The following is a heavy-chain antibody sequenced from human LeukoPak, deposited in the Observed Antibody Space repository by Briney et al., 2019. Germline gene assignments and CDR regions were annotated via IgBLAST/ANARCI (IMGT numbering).Heavy chain of an antibody. CDR1: GGSISSYY. CDR3: ARDGRIYDYVWGSYRYIYFDY. J-gene: IGHJ4*02. D-gene: IGHD3-16*02. CDR2: IYTSGST. V-gene: IGHV4-4*07. Sequence: PSETLSLTCTVSGGSISSYYWSWIRQPAGKGLEWIGRIYTSGSTNYNPSLKSRVTTSVDTSKNQFSLKLSSVTAADTAVYYCARDGRIYDYVWGSYRYIYFDYWGQGTLVTVSS.